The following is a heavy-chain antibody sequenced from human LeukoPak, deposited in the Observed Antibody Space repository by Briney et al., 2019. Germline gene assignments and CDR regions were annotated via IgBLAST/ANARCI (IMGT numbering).Heavy chain of an antibody. D-gene: IGHD3-10*01. Sequence: SETLSLTCTVSGGSISSYYWSWIRQPPGKGLEWIGHIYYSGSTNYNPSLKSRVTISVDTSKSQFSLKLTSVTAADTAVYYCAREGSGSYYYPFDYWGQGTLVTVSS. V-gene: IGHV4-59*01. CDR3: AREGSGSYYYPFDY. J-gene: IGHJ4*02. CDR2: IYYSGST. CDR1: GGSISSYY.